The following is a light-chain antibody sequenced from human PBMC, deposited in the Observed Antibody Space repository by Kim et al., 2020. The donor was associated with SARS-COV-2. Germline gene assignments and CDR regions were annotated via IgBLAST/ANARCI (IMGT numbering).Light chain of an antibody. V-gene: IGLV4-69*01. CDR3: QTWGTGIHWV. Sequence: VKLTGTLRSGHSSYAIAWHQQQPEKGPRYLMKLNSDGSHSKGDGIPDRFSGSSSGAERYLTISSLQSEDEADYYCQTWGTGIHWVFGGGTQPTVL. CDR1: SGHSSYA. J-gene: IGLJ3*02. CDR2: LNSDGSH.